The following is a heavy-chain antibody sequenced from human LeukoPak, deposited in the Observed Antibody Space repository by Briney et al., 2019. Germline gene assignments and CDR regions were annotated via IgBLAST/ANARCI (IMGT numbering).Heavy chain of an antibody. CDR1: GGSFSGYY. CDR3: ARLRGYDFWSGYYRTDYYYGMDV. Sequence: SETLSLTCAVYGGSFSGYYWSWFRQPPGKGLEGIGEFNHSGSTNYNPSLKSRVTISVDTSKNQFSLKLSSVTAADTAVYYCARLRGYDFWSGYYRTDYYYGMDVWGQGTTVTVSS. V-gene: IGHV4-34*01. CDR2: FNHSGST. J-gene: IGHJ6*02. D-gene: IGHD3-3*01.